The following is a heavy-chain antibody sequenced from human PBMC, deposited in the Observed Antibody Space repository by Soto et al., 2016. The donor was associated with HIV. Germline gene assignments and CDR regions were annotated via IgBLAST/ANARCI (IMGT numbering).Heavy chain of an antibody. CDR2: INPSGGST. V-gene: IGHV1-46*03. D-gene: IGHD6-19*01. CDR3: ASSGWTGGYYYGMDV. CDR1: GYTFTSYY. J-gene: IGHJ6*02. Sequence: QVQLVQSGAEVKKPGASVKVSCKASGYTFTSYYMHWVRQAPGQGLEWMGIINPSGGSTSYAQKFQGRVTMTRDTSTSTVYMELSSLRSEDTAVYYCASSGWTGGYYYGMDVWGQGTTVTVSS.